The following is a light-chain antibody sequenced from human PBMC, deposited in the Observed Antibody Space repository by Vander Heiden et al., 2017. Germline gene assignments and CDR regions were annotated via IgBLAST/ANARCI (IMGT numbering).Light chain of an antibody. Sequence: QSALTQPRPVSGSPGQSVTISCTGTSSDVGGYNYVSWYQQHPGKAPIRVIYDVSKRPSGVPDRFSGSKSGNTASLTISGLQAEDEADYYCCSYAGSYTWVFGGGTKLTVL. V-gene: IGLV2-11*01. CDR2: DVS. CDR1: SSDVGGYNY. J-gene: IGLJ3*02. CDR3: CSYAGSYTWV.